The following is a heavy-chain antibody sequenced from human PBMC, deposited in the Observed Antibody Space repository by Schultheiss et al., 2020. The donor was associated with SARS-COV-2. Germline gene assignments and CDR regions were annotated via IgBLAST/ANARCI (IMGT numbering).Heavy chain of an antibody. V-gene: IGHV4-34*01. CDR1: GGSFSGYY. J-gene: IGHJ5*02. CDR2: INHSGST. Sequence: SETLSLTCAVYGGSFSGYYWSWIRQPPGKGLEWIGEINHSGSTNYNPSLKSRVTISVDTSKNQFSLKLSSVTAADTAVYYCARERRRWFDPWGQGTLVTVSS. CDR3: ARERRRWFDP.